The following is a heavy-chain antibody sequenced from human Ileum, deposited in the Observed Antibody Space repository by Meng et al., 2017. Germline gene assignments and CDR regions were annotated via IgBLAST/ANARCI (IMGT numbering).Heavy chain of an antibody. CDR3: ARGGGRYGPDFDY. J-gene: IGHJ4*02. CDR1: GVSFSVYD. Sequence: QVQLQQLCAGLVTPSDPLSLTCAVYGVSFSVYDWSWIRQPPGKGLEWIGEINHSGSTNYNPSLKSRVTISVDTSKNQFSLKLSSVTAADTAVYYCARGGGRYGPDFDYWGQGTLVTVSS. D-gene: IGHD3-16*01. CDR2: INHSGST. V-gene: IGHV4-34*01.